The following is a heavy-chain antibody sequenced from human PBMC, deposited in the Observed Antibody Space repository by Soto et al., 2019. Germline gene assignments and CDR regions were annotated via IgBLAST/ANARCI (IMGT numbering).Heavy chain of an antibody. J-gene: IGHJ5*02. CDR2: ISGSGGST. Sequence: GGSLRLSCAASGFIFSNYAMSWVRQAPGKGLEWVSGISGSGGSTYYADSVKGRFTISRDNSKYTLYLQMNSLRAEDTAVYYCAKGPPRSRNNWFDPWGQGTLVTVSS. CDR3: AKGPPRSRNNWFDP. D-gene: IGHD6-13*01. CDR1: GFIFSNYA. V-gene: IGHV3-23*01.